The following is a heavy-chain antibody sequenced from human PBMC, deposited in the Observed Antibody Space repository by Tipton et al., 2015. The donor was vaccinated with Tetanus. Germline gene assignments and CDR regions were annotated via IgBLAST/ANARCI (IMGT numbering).Heavy chain of an antibody. CDR1: GASISSSY. J-gene: IGHJ4*02. CDR2: IYYNGGT. Sequence: TLSLTCTVSGASISSSYWSWIRQPPGKGLEWIGSIYYNGGTNSNPSLKSQVAISVDTSRNQFSLGLTSVTAADTALYYCAREVVNSGYYSSKYYFDYWGQGTLVTVSS. V-gene: IGHV4-59*01. D-gene: IGHD3-22*01. CDR3: AREVVNSGYYSSKYYFDY.